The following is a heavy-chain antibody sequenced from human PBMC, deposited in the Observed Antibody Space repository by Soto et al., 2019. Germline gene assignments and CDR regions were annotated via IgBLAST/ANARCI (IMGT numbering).Heavy chain of an antibody. CDR1: GFTFSSYA. J-gene: IGHJ1*01. CDR2: ISGSGGST. CDR3: AKDPRRDYPWAKAEYFQH. D-gene: IGHD4-17*01. Sequence: EVQLLESGGGLVQPGGSLRLSCAASGFTFSSYAMSWVRQAPGKGLEWVSAISGSGGSTYYADSVKGRFTISRDNSKNTLYLQMNSLRAEDTAVYYCAKDPRRDYPWAKAEYFQHWGQGTLVTVSS. V-gene: IGHV3-23*01.